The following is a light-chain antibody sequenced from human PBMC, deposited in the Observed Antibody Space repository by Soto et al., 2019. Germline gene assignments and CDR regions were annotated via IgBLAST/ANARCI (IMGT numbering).Light chain of an antibody. CDR2: GAS. CDR3: QQYGNSPLT. Sequence: GLTQYPGSMSLSPGERATLSCRASQTIGSAYLAWYQQKPGQAPRLLIFGASTRAPGIPDRFSGSGSGTDFTLTISKLEPEDFALFYCQQYGNSPLTFGGGTKVDI. J-gene: IGKJ4*01. V-gene: IGKV3-20*01. CDR1: QTIGSAY.